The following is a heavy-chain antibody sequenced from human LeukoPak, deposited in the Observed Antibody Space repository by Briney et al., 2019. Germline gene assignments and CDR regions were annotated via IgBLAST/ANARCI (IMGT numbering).Heavy chain of an antibody. CDR3: TTDILTGYYSDVDY. V-gene: IGHV3-15*01. CDR2: IKSKTDGGTT. J-gene: IGHJ4*02. D-gene: IGHD3-9*01. Sequence: PGGSLRLSCAASGFTFSNAWMSWVRQAPGKGLEWVGRIKSKTDGGTTDYAAPVKGRFTISRDDPKNTLYLQMNSLKTEDTAVYYCTTDILTGYYSDVDYWGQGTLVTVSS. CDR1: GFTFSNAW.